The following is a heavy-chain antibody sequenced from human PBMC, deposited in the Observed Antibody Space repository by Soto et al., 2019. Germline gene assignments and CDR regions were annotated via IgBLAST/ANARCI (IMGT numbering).Heavy chain of an antibody. J-gene: IGHJ5*02. CDR2: VHPSGGNT. D-gene: IGHD5-18*01. CDR1: GYSFTAYF. Sequence: ASVKVSCKASGYSFTAYFMHWVRQAPGQGLEWMGIVHPSGGNTNYAQKFQGRVTMTWDTSTTTVYMELNSLRAEDTAVFHCARDGERGYSYGYWFDPWGQGTLVTVSS. CDR3: ARDGERGYSYGYWFDP. V-gene: IGHV1-46*01.